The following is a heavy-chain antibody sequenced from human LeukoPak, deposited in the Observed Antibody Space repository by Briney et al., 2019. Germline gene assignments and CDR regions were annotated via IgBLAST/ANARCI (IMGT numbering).Heavy chain of an antibody. Sequence: PSETLSLTCTVSGDSISSSDNYWGWIRQPPGKGLEWIGAFRYGGSTYYTPSLKGRVIISVDTSKNQFSLKLRSVTASDTAAYYCSRRTSNPVGAIDYWGQGTLVTVSS. CDR1: GDSISSSDNY. V-gene: IGHV4-39*01. J-gene: IGHJ4*02. CDR3: SRRTSNPVGAIDY. D-gene: IGHD1-26*01. CDR2: FRYGGST.